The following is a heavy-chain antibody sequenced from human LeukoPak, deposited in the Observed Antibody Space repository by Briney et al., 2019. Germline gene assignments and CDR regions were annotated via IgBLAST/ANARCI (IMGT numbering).Heavy chain of an antibody. J-gene: IGHJ6*03. CDR3: ARVGVSAPYYYYYMDV. V-gene: IGHV4-39*07. CDR2: IYYSGST. Sequence: PSETLSFTCTVTGGSISSSSYYWGWIRQPPGRGLEWIGSIYYSGSTYYNPSLKSRVTISVDTSKNQFSLKLSSVTAADTAVYYCARVGVSAPYYYYYMDVWGKGTTVTVSS. D-gene: IGHD5/OR15-5a*01. CDR1: GGSISSSSYY.